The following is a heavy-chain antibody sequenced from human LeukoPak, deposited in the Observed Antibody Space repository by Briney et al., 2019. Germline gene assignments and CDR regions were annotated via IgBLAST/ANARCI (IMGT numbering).Heavy chain of an antibody. V-gene: IGHV3-66*02. D-gene: IGHD3-22*01. CDR2: IYSSGST. CDR1: GFTVSSNY. CDR3: ATARPYYYDSSGSYNFDY. J-gene: IGHJ4*02. Sequence: SGGSLRLSCAACGFTVSSNYMSGVRQARGKALEGVSVIYSSGSTYYADSVKGRFTISRDNSKNTLYLQMNSLRAEDTAVYYCATARPYYYDSSGSYNFDYWGQGTLVTVSS.